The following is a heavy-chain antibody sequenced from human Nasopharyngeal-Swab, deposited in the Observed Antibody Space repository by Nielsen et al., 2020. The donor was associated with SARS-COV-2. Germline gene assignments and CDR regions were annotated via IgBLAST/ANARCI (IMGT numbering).Heavy chain of an antibody. V-gene: IGHV3-23*01. Sequence: GEALKISCAASGFTFSNYAISWVRQAPGKGLEGVSAMSGSGGATYYSKSVKGRFTLSRDNSKNTLYLQMNSLRVGDTALYYCAKDRGFDISGSKGIDYWGRGILVTVSS. J-gene: IGHJ4*02. CDR2: MSGSGGAT. CDR1: GFTFSNYA. CDR3: AKDRGFDISGSKGIDY. D-gene: IGHD3-22*01.